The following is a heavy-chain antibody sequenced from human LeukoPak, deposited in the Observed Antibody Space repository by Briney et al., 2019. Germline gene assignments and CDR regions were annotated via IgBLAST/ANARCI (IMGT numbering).Heavy chain of an antibody. CDR3: AKVPGYCSGGSCSPFDY. CDR2: ISGSGGST. CDR1: GFTFSSYA. J-gene: IGHJ4*02. Sequence: PGGSLRLSCAASGFTFSSYAMSRVRQAPGKGLEWVSAISGSGGSTYYADSVKGRFTISRDNSKNTLYLQMNSLRAEDTAVYYCAKVPGYCSGGSCSPFDYWGQGTLVTVSS. D-gene: IGHD2-15*01. V-gene: IGHV3-23*01.